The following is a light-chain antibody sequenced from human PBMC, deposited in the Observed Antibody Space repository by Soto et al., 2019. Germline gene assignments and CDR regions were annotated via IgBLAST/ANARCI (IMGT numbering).Light chain of an antibody. V-gene: IGKV1-39*01. CDR2: AAS. J-gene: IGKJ5*01. CDR1: QSISKF. CDR3: QKNYNTHIT. Sequence: ELTPSPSSLSAFVGDRVSISCRASQSISKFLSWYQQRTGTANKLLIYAASSLESGVPSRFSGSGSGTDFTLKISSIQTEDFATYYCQKNYNTHITLGKGNRREIK.